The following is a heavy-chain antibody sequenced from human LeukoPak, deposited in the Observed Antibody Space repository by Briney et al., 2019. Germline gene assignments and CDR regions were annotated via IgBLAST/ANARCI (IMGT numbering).Heavy chain of an antibody. J-gene: IGHJ4*02. CDR1: GGSISSYY. CDR3: ARGGYYDSSGTRGAFDY. V-gene: IGHV4-59*01. D-gene: IGHD3-22*01. Sequence: SETLSLTCTVSGGSISSYYWSWIRQPPGKGLEWIGYIYYSGNTNSNPSLKSRVTISVDTSKNQFSLKLSSVTAADTAVYYCARGGYYDSSGTRGAFDYWGQGTLVTVSS. CDR2: IYYSGNT.